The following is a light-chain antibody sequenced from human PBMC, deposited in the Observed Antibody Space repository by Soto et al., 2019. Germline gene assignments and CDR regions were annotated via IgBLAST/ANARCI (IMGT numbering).Light chain of an antibody. CDR3: QQYNNWPET. V-gene: IGKV3-15*01. CDR1: QSVSSY. Sequence: PGERATLSCRDSQSVSSYLAWYQQKPGQAPRLLIYGASTRATGIPARFSGSGSGTEFTLTISSLQSEDFAVYYCQQYNNWPETFGQGTKVDI. CDR2: GAS. J-gene: IGKJ1*01.